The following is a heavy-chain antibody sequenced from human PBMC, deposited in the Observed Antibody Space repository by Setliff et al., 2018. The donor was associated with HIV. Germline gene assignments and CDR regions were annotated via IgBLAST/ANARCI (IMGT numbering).Heavy chain of an antibody. Sequence: GGSLRLSCAASGIIFSNYGMHWVRQAPGKGLEWVAYVRFDGNDKYYRDSVKGRFTISRDNPKKTLSLQMNSLRGDDTAVYFCASGGYGILTGLGHWGQGTLVTVSS. D-gene: IGHD3-9*01. V-gene: IGHV3-30*02. J-gene: IGHJ4*02. CDR2: VRFDGNDK. CDR3: ASGGYGILTGLGH. CDR1: GIIFSNYG.